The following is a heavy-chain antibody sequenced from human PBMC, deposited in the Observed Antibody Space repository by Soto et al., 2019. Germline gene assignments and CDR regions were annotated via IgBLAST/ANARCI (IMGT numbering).Heavy chain of an antibody. CDR1: GGSISSSSYY. D-gene: IGHD1-26*01. CDR3: ARYDDRYSGSYYDY. CDR2: IYYSGST. J-gene: IGHJ4*02. Sequence: SETLSLTCTVSGGSISSSSYYWGWIRQPPGKGLEWIGSIYYSGSTYYNPSLKSRVTISVDTSKNQFSLKLISVTAADTAVYYCARYDDRYSGSYYDYWGQGTLVTVSS. V-gene: IGHV4-39*01.